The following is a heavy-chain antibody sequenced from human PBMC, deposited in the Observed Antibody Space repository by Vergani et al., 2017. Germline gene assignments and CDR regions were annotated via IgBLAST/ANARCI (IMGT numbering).Heavy chain of an antibody. D-gene: IGHD3-9*01. CDR2: ISSSSSYI. CDR1: GFTFSSYS. V-gene: IGHV3-21*01. Sequence: EVQLVESGGGLVKPGGSLRLSCAASGFTFSSYSMNWVRQAPGKGLEWVSSISSSSSYIYYADSVKGRFTISRDNAKNSLYLQMNSLRAEDTAVYYCATGESDILTGYYTGLFDYWGQGTLVTVSS. CDR3: ATGESDILTGYYTGLFDY. J-gene: IGHJ4*02.